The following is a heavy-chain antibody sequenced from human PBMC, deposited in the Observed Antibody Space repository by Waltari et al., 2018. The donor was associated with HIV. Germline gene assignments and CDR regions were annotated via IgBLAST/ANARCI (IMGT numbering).Heavy chain of an antibody. Sequence: VQLVQSGAEVKKPGSSVRVSCKASGDTLSNYAVSWVRQAPGQGLEWMGRIRPAMGIAMNTENFQGRVTINADKSTNSAYMELGGLRSEDTALYFCTLGRIDDIRSGRENLGGFDPWGPGTLVTVSS. CDR2: IRPAMGIA. J-gene: IGHJ5*02. CDR1: GDTLSNYA. D-gene: IGHD3-3*01. V-gene: IGHV1-69*04. CDR3: TLGRIDDIRSGRENLGGFDP.